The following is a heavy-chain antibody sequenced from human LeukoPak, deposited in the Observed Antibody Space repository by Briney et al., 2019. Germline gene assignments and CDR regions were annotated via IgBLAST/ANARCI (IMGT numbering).Heavy chain of an antibody. CDR1: GYSFTSHY. D-gene: IGHD3-22*01. V-gene: IGHV1-46*01. J-gene: IGHJ6*03. Sequence: ASVKVSCKASGYSFTSHYMHWVRQAPGQGLEWMGIINPSGGSTSYAQKFQGRVTMTRDMSTSTVYMELSSLRSEDTAVYYCARSPTYYYDSRGSEDYMDVWGKGTTVTVSS. CDR2: INPSGGST. CDR3: ARSPTYYYDSRGSEDYMDV.